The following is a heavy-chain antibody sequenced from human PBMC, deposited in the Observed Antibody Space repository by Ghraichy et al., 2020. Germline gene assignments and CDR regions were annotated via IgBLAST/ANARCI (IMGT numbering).Heavy chain of an antibody. CDR1: GGSISSSSYY. J-gene: IGHJ4*02. Sequence: SETLSLTCTVSGGSISSSSYYRGWIRQPPGKGLEWIGSIYYSGSTYYNPSLKSRVTISVDTSKNQFSLKLSSVTAADTAVYYCAVEMATKVIDYWGQGTLVTVSS. CDR3: AVEMATKVIDY. D-gene: IGHD5-24*01. CDR2: IYYSGST. V-gene: IGHV4-39*01.